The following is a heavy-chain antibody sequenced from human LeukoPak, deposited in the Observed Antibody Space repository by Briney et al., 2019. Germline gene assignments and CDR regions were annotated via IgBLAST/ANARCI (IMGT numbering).Heavy chain of an antibody. CDR3: AKTGNPATGDY. V-gene: IGHV3-53*01. CDR2: IYSGGST. Sequence: SGGSLRLSCAASGFTVSSNYMSWVRQATGKGLEWVSVIYSGGSTYYADSVKGRFTISRDNSKNTLYLQMNSLRAEDTAIYYCAKTGNPATGDYWGQGTLVTVSS. J-gene: IGHJ4*02. CDR1: GFTVSSNY. D-gene: IGHD1-1*01.